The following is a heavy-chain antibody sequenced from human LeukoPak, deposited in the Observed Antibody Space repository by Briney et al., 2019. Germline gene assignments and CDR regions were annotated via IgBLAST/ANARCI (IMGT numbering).Heavy chain of an antibody. V-gene: IGHV4-34*01. CDR1: GGSISSYY. J-gene: IGHJ3*02. CDR3: ARELLWFGEFPDAFDI. D-gene: IGHD3-10*01. CDR2: INRSGST. Sequence: SETLSLTCTVSGGSISSYYWSWIRQPPGKGLEWIGEINRSGSTNYNPSLKSRVTISVDQSKNQCALKLSSVTAADTAVYYCARELLWFGEFPDAFDIWGQGTMVTVPS.